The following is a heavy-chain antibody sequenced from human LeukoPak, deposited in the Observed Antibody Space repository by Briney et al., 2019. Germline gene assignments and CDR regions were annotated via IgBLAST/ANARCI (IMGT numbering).Heavy chain of an antibody. V-gene: IGHV4-38-2*01. J-gene: IGHJ5*02. Sequence: SETLSLTCAVSGYSISSGYYWGWIRPPPGKGLEWIGSIYHSGSTYYNPSLKSRVTISVDTSKNQFSLKLRSVTAPHPAVSYFARSGSYRKNWFDPWGQGTLVTGSS. CDR1: GYSISSGYY. CDR3: ARSGSYRKNWFDP. D-gene: IGHD1-26*01. CDR2: IYHSGST.